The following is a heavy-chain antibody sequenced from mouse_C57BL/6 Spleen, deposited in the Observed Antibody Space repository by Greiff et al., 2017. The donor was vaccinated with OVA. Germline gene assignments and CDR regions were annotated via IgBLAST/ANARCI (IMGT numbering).Heavy chain of an antibody. CDR3: ARLITTVVPYWYFDV. CDR2: IYPRDGST. D-gene: IGHD1-1*01. Sequence: QVQLQQSGPELVKPGASVKLSCKASGYTFTSYDINWVKQRPGQGLEWIGWIYPRDGSTKYNEKFKGKATLTVDTSSSTAYMELHSLTSEDSAVYFCARLITTVVPYWYFDVWGTGTTVTVSS. CDR1: GYTFTSYD. J-gene: IGHJ1*03. V-gene: IGHV1-85*01.